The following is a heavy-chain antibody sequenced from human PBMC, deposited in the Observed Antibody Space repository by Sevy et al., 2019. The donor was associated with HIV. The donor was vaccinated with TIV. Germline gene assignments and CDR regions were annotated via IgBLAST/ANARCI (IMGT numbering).Heavy chain of an antibody. CDR2: IFSGGST. D-gene: IGHD3-3*01. CDR3: ARGMILEGSWCGMDV. V-gene: IGHV3-53*01. CDR1: GFTVSSNY. J-gene: IGHJ6*02. Sequence: GGSLRLSCAVSGFTVSSNYMTWVRQAPGKGLEWVSVIFSGGSTYYADSVKGRFTISRDKSRKTLSLQMNSLRAEDTAVYYCARGMILEGSWCGMDVWGQGTTVTVSS.